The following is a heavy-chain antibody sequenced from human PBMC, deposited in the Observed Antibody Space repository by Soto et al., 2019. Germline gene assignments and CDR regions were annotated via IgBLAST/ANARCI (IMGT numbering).Heavy chain of an antibody. J-gene: IGHJ4*02. CDR3: ARASLRGPYIDY. Sequence: GXSLRLSCAASGFTFSSYGLHWFRQAPGKGLEWVAVIWYDGSNKYYADSVKGRFTISRDNSKNTLYLQMNSLRAEDTAVYYCARASLRGPYIDYWGQGTLVTAPQ. CDR1: GFTFSSYG. D-gene: IGHD4-17*01. CDR2: IWYDGSNK. V-gene: IGHV3-33*01.